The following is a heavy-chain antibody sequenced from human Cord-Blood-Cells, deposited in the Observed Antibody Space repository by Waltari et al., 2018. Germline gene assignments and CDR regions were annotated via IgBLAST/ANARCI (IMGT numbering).Heavy chain of an antibody. V-gene: IGHV4-39*07. CDR3: ARHGITDGRFDY. CDR1: GGSISSSSYY. D-gene: IGHD1-20*01. CDR2: IYYSGST. J-gene: IGHJ4*02. Sequence: QLQLQESGPGLVKPSETLSLTCTVSGGSISSSSYYWGWIRQPPGKGLEWIGSIYYSGSTYYNPSLKSRVTLSVDTSKNQFSLKLSSVTAADTAVYYWARHGITDGRFDYWGQGTLVTVSS.